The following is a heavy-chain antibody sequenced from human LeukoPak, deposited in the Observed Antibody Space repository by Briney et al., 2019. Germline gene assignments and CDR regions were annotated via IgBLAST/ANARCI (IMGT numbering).Heavy chain of an antibody. V-gene: IGHV4-39*07. J-gene: IGHJ4*02. D-gene: IGHD1-26*01. CDR1: GAFITSSPYF. CDR3: ARVVTYPQKRYSGSYYVLIQPVYFDY. CDR2: IFYSGTT. Sequence: PSETLSLTCSVSGAFITSSPYFRGWIRQTPGKGLEWVGSIFYSGTTYYNPSLTSRVTISVDTSKNQFSLKLSSVTAADTAVYYCARVVTYPQKRYSGSYYVLIQPVYFDYWGQGTLVTVSS.